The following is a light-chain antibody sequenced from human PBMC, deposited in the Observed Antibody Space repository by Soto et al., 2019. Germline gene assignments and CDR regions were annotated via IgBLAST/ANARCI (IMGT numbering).Light chain of an antibody. Sequence: QSVLNQPASVSGSPGQSITISCTGTSSDVGGYNYVSWYQQHPGKAPKLMIYDVSNRPSGVSNRFSGSKSGNTASLTISGLQAEDEADYYCSSYTSSSTPWVFGGGTKVTVL. CDR1: SSDVGGYNY. J-gene: IGLJ3*02. V-gene: IGLV2-14*01. CDR3: SSYTSSSTPWV. CDR2: DVS.